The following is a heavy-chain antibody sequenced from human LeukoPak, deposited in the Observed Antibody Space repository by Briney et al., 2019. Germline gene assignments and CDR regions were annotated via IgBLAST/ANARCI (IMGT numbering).Heavy chain of an antibody. Sequence: EASVKVSCKASGYTFTSYDIKWVRQATGQGLEWRGWMNPNSGNTGYAQKFQGRVTITRNTSISTAYMELSSLRSEDTAVYYCARCERSSWYSRGYYYYMDVWGKGTTVTVSS. CDR1: GYTFTSYD. CDR3: ARCERSSWYSRGYYYYMDV. D-gene: IGHD6-13*01. CDR2: MNPNSGNT. V-gene: IGHV1-8*03. J-gene: IGHJ6*03.